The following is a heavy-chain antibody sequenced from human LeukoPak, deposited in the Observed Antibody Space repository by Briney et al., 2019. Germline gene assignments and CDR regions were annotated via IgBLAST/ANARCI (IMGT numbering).Heavy chain of an antibody. CDR2: INPRGGST. Sequence: ASVKVSCKASGYTFNNYYMHWVRQAPGQGLEWLGIINPRGGSTSHAQKFQGRVSIIADESTSTISMELRSLRSDDTAIYYCARQRSGNFPAYFDYWGLGTLVTVSS. V-gene: IGHV1-46*02. CDR3: ARQRSGNFPAYFDY. J-gene: IGHJ4*02. D-gene: IGHD1-26*01. CDR1: GYTFNNYY.